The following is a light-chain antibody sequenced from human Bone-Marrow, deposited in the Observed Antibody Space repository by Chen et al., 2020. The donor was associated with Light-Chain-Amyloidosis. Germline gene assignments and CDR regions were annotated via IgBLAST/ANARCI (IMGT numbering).Light chain of an antibody. CDR3: QQSYSTIPIT. CDR2: TAS. J-gene: IGKJ5*01. CDR1: QFISNY. V-gene: IGKV1-39*01. Sequence: DIQMTQSPSSLSASVGDRVIITCRASQFISNYLNWYQQKPGKAPTLLIYTASSLQSGVPSRFSGSGTGTDFTLTISSLQPEDFATYYCQQSYSTIPITFGQGTRLEIK.